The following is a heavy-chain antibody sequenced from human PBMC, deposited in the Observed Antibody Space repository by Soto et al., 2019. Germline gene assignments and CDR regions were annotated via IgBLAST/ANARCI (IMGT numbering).Heavy chain of an antibody. D-gene: IGHD2-15*01. CDR3: ARGPGGPDGPGDY. J-gene: IGHJ4*02. V-gene: IGHV1-3*01. Sequence: GTSVKLSCEACGDSFTSYAMHWVRQAPGQRLEWMGWINAGNGNTKYSQKFQGRVTITRDTSASTAYMELSNLRSEDTAVYYCARGPGGPDGPGDYWGQGTLVTVSS. CDR2: INAGNGNT. CDR1: GDSFTSYA.